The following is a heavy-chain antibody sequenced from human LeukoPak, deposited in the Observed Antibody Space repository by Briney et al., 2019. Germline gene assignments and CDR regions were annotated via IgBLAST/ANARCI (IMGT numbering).Heavy chain of an antibody. CDR2: INHSAST. D-gene: IGHD3-22*01. V-gene: IGHV4-34*01. J-gene: IGHJ4*02. CDR1: GGSFSGYY. CDR3: ARTYYYDSSGYFY. Sequence: SETLSLTCAVYGGSFSGYYWSWIRQPPGKGLEWIGEINHSASTNYNPSLKSRVTISVDTSKNQFSLKLSSVTAADTAVYYCARTYYYDSSGYFYWGQGTLVTVSS.